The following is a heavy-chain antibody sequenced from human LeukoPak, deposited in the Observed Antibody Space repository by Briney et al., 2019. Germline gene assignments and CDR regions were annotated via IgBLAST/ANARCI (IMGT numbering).Heavy chain of an antibody. CDR3: AKATPLLWFGELLLGEFDP. CDR1: GFTFSSYW. J-gene: IGHJ5*02. CDR2: INSDGSST. D-gene: IGHD3-10*01. Sequence: GGSLRLSCAASGFTFSSYWMHWVRQGPGKGLVWVSRINSDGSSTYYADSVKGRFTISRDNSKNTLYLQMNSLRAEDTAVYYCAKATPLLWFGELLLGEFDPWGQGTLVTVSS. V-gene: IGHV3-74*01.